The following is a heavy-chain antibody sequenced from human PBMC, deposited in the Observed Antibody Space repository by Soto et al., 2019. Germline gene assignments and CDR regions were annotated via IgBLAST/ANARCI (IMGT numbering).Heavy chain of an antibody. CDR2: ISSNGVGT. CDR1: GFTLSGYA. D-gene: IGHD6-6*01. V-gene: IGHV3-64*01. J-gene: IGHJ6*03. CDR3: ARRARPDFYYMDV. Sequence: PGGSLRLSCAASGFTLSGYAMDWVRQAPGKGLEYVSGISSNGVGTYYANSVQGRFTISRDNSKNTVYHQMGSLRPEDMAVYYCARRARPDFYYMDVWGKGTTVTVSS.